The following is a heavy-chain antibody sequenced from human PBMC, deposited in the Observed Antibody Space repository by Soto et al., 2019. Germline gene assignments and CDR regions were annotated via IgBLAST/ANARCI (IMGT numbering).Heavy chain of an antibody. CDR1: GFTFDDYA. CDR2: ISWNSGTI. Sequence: GGSLRLSCAASGFTFDDYAMHWVRQAPGKGLEWVSGISWNSGTIAYADSVKGRFTISRDNAKNSLYQQMDSLTDEDTALYYCAKQKYTSSWYYFDYWGQGTPVTVSS. J-gene: IGHJ4*02. V-gene: IGHV3-9*01. D-gene: IGHD6-13*01. CDR3: AKQKYTSSWYYFDY.